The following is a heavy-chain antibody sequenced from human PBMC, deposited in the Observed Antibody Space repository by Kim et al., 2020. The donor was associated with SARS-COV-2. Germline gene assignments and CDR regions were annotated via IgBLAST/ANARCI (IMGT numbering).Heavy chain of an antibody. CDR1: GFTFSNAW. CDR3: TTDLGLSRYYFDY. J-gene: IGHJ4*02. CDR2: IKSKTDGGTT. V-gene: IGHV3-15*01. Sequence: GGSLRLSCAASGFTFSNAWMSWVRQAPGKGLEWVGRIKSKTDGGTTDYAAPVKGRFTISRDDSKNTLYLQMNSLKTEDTSVYYCTTDLGLSRYYFDYWGQGTLVTVSS.